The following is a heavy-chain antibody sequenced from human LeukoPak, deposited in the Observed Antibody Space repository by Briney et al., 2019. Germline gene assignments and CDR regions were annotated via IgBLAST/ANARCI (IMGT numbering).Heavy chain of an antibody. D-gene: IGHD3-10*01. CDR1: GFIFGSYS. Sequence: PGGSLRLSCAASGFIFGSYSMNWVRQAPGKGLEWISYISGGSSDIHYADSVKGRFTISRDNAKNSLYLQMNSLRDEDSAVYYCVRGPVRRYDYWGQGALVTVSS. J-gene: IGHJ4*02. CDR3: VRGPVRRYDY. V-gene: IGHV3-48*02. CDR2: ISGGSSDI.